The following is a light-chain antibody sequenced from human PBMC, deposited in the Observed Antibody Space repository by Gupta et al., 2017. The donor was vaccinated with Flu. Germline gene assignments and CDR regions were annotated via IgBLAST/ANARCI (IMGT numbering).Light chain of an antibody. CDR1: QSISTY. CDR3: KQSNSTPIT. V-gene: IGKV1-39*01. CDR2: AGS. J-gene: IGKJ5*01. Sequence: DIQMTQSPPSLSPSVRDRVTITCRARQSISTYLNWYQQKPGKAPKRLIYAGSSLQCGVPARFSGSGSGTDFTLNISRLQPEDVATYYCKQSNSTPITFGQGTQVEIK.